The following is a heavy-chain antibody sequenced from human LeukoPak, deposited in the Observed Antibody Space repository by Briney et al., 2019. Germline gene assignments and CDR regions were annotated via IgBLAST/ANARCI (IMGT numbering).Heavy chain of an antibody. J-gene: IGHJ4*02. CDR1: GYTFTGYY. V-gene: IGHV1-2*02. CDR2: INPNSGGT. D-gene: IGHD2-15*01. Sequence: ASVKVSCKASGYTFTGYYMHWVRQAPGQGLEWMGWINPNSGGTNYAQKFQGRVTMTRDTSISTAYMELSRLRSDDTAVYYCARARYCSGGSCYRIFDHWGQGTLVTVSS. CDR3: ARARYCSGGSCYRIFDH.